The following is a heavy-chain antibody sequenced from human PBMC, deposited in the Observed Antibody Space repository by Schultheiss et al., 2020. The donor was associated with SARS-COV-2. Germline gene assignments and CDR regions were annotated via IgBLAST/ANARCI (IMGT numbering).Heavy chain of an antibody. D-gene: IGHD3/OR15-3a*01. J-gene: IGHJ3*02. CDR2: ISSSSSTI. CDR1: GFTFSSYS. CDR3: ARVGLPDAFDI. V-gene: IGHV3-48*04. Sequence: GGSLRLSCAASGFTFSSYSMNWVRQAPGKGLEWVSYISSSSSTIYYADSVKGRFTISRDNAKNSLYLQMNSLRAEDTAVYYCARVGLPDAFDIWGQGTMVTVSS.